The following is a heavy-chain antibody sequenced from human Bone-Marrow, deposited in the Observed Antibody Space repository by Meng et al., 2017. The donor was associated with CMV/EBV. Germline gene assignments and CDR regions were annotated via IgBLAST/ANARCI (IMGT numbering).Heavy chain of an antibody. J-gene: IGHJ4*02. CDR2: INPNSGGT. D-gene: IGHD3-22*01. Sequence: ASVKVSCKSSEYTLTDYYVHWVRQAPGQGLAWVGWINPNSGGTNYAQKFQGRVTVNRDTSIRTVYMGLSSLRSYDTAVFYCARGGGSSGFPEHWGQGTQVTVSS. V-gene: IGHV1-2*02. CDR1: EYTLTDYY. CDR3: ARGGGSSGFPEH.